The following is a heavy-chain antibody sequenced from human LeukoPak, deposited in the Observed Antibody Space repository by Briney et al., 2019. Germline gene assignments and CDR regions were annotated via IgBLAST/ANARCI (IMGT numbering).Heavy chain of an antibody. CDR2: IKQDGSEK. CDR1: GFTFSSYW. J-gene: IGHJ4*02. CDR3: ASLGYCSGGSCYAPFDY. V-gene: IGHV3-7*01. Sequence: GGSLRLSCAASGFTFSSYWMSWVRQAAGRGLEWVANIKQDGSEKYYVDSVKGRFTISRDNAKNSLYLQMNSLRAEDTAVYYCASLGYCSGGSCYAPFDYWGQGTLVTVSS. D-gene: IGHD2-15*01.